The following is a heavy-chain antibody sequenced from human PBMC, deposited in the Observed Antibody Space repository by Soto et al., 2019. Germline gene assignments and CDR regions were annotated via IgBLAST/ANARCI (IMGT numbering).Heavy chain of an antibody. V-gene: IGHV4-39*01. D-gene: IGHD6-13*01. CDR1: GGSISSSSYY. CDR3: ASRGSSSWYGY. J-gene: IGHJ4*02. CDR2: IYYSGST. Sequence: QLQLQESGPGLVKPSETLSLTCTVSGGSISSSSYYWGWIRQPPGKGLEWIGSIYYSGSTYYNPSLKVRFTISVDTSKNHFPLGLGSVTAADTAVYYCASRGSSSWYGYWGQGTLVTVSS.